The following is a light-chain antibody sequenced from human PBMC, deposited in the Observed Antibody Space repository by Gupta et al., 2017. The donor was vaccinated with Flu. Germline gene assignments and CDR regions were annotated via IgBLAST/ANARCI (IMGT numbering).Light chain of an antibody. CDR1: QSVSSSY. CDR2: GAS. Sequence: EIVLTQSPGTLSLSPGERATLSCRASQSVSSSYLAWYQQKPGQAPRLLIYGASSRATGIPDRFSGSGSGTXFTLTIXRLEPEDFAVYYCQQEGSSPRSFGXATKMEIK. V-gene: IGKV3-20*01. J-gene: IGKJ2*03. CDR3: QQEGSSPRS.